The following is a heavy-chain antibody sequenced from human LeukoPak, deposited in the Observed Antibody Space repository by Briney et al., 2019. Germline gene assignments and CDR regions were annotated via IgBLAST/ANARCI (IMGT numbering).Heavy chain of an antibody. CDR3: ARGTSQPNSSGWYLIDY. Sequence: PSETLSLTCTVSGYSISSGYYWGWIRPPPGKGLEWIGSIYHSGSTYYNPSLKSRVTISVDTSKNQFSLKLSSVTAADTAVYYCARGTSQPNSSGWYLIDYWGQGTLVTVSS. CDR2: IYHSGST. D-gene: IGHD6-19*01. V-gene: IGHV4-38-2*02. J-gene: IGHJ4*02. CDR1: GYSISSGYY.